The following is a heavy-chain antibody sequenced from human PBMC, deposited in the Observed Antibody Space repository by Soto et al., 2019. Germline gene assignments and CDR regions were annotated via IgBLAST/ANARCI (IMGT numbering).Heavy chain of an antibody. CDR1: GGTFSSYA. V-gene: IGHV1-69*12. Sequence: QVQLVQSGAEVKKPGSSVKVSCKASGGTFSSYAISWVRQAPGQGLEWMGGIIPIFGTANYAQKFQGRVTITADESTSTAYMELSSLSSEDTAVYYCARGSSYSYGRSYWYFDLWGRGTLVTVSS. CDR3: ARGSSYSYGRSYWYFDL. CDR2: IIPIFGTA. J-gene: IGHJ2*01. D-gene: IGHD5-18*01.